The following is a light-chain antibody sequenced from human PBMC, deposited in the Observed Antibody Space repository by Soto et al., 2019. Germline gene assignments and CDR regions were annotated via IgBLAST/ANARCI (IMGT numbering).Light chain of an antibody. J-gene: IGLJ1*01. Sequence: QSVLTQPPSASGSPGQSVTISCTGASSDVGGYNYVSWYQHHPGKAPKLMIYEVSKRPSGVPDRFSGSKSGNTASLTVSGLQAEDEADYFCSSYAGYGYVFGTGTQLTVL. CDR2: EVS. CDR1: SSDVGGYNY. CDR3: SSYAGYGYV. V-gene: IGLV2-8*01.